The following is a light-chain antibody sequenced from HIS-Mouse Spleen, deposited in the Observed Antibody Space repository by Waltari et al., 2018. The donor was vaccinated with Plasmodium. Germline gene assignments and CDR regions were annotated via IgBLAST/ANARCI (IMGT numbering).Light chain of an antibody. J-gene: IGKJ3*01. CDR3: QQYDNLPPLFT. CDR1: QDISNY. Sequence: DIQMTQSPSSLSASVGDRVNITCQASQDISNYLNWYQQKPGKAPKLLIYDASNLETGVPSSFSGSGSGTDFTFTISSLQPEDIATYYCQQYDNLPPLFTFGPGTKVDIK. V-gene: IGKV1-33*01. CDR2: DAS.